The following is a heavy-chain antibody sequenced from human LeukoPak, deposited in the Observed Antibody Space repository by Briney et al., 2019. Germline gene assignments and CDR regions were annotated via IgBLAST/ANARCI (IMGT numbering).Heavy chain of an antibody. CDR1: GFTFSSYG. CDR2: ISYDGSNK. D-gene: IGHD3-9*01. CDR3: ASPLTGYYNGPYDY. V-gene: IGHV3-30*03. Sequence: PGGSLRLSCAASGFTFSSYGMHWVRQAPGKGLEWVAVISYDGSNKYYADSVKGRFTISRDNSKNTLYLQMNSLRAEDTAVYYCASPLTGYYNGPYDYWGQGTLVTASS. J-gene: IGHJ4*02.